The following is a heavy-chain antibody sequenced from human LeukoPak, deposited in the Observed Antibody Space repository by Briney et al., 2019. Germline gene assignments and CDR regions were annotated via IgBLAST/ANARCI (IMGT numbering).Heavy chain of an antibody. J-gene: IGHJ4*02. V-gene: IGHV3-23*01. CDR1: GFSFSSNS. CDR2: ISGSGDRI. CDR3: AMNTGSTSSPFDY. D-gene: IGHD2-2*01. Sequence: GGSLRLSCAASGFSFSSNSVSWVRQAPGKGLEWVSAISGSGDRIFYADSVKGRFTISRDNSKNMLYLQMNSLRAEDTAVYYCAMNTGSTSSPFDYWGQGTLVTVSS.